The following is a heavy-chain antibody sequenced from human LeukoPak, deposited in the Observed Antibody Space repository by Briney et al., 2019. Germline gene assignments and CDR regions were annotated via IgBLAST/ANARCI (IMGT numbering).Heavy chain of an antibody. CDR1: GYTFTSYD. D-gene: IGHD3-3*01. CDR2: MNPNSGNT. J-gene: IGHJ6*03. Sequence: ASVKVSCKASGYTFTSYDINWVRQATGQGLEWMGCMNPNSGNTGYAQKFQGRVTMTRNTSISTAYMELSSLRSEDTAVYYCARSPRPYYDFWSGYYMDYYYMDVWGKGTTVTVSS. CDR3: ARSPRPYYDFWSGYYMDYYYMDV. V-gene: IGHV1-8*01.